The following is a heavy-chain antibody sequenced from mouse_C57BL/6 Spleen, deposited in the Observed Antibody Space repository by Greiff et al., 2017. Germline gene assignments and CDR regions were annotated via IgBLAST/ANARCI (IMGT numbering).Heavy chain of an antibody. V-gene: IGHV1-52*01. J-gene: IGHJ2*01. CDR2: IDPSDSET. CDR3: ASGHYGSSFDY. CDR1: GYTFTSYW. D-gene: IGHD1-1*01. Sequence: QVQLQQPGAELVRPGSSVKLSCKASGYTFTSYWMHWVKQRPIQGLEWIGNIDPSDSETHYNQKFKDKATLTVDKSSSTAYMQLSSLTSEDSAVYYCASGHYGSSFDYWGKGTTLTVSS.